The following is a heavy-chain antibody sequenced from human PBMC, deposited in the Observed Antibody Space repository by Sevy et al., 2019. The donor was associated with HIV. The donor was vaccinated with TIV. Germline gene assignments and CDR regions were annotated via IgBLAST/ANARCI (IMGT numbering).Heavy chain of an antibody. CDR2: IYYSGST. CDR1: GGSISSFY. V-gene: IGHV4-59*12. CDR3: ARGGTESGYDPLDY. J-gene: IGHJ4*02. D-gene: IGHD5-12*01. Sequence: SETLSLTCTVSGGSISSFYWSWIRQPPGKGLKWIGYIYYSGSTNYNPSLKSRVTISVDTSKKQFSLKLSSVTAADTAVYYCARGGTESGYDPLDYWGQGTLVTVSS.